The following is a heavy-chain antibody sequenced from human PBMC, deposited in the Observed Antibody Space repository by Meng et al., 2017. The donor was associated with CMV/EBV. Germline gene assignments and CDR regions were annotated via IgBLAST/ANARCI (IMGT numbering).Heavy chain of an antibody. CDR1: GFTFTSSA. J-gene: IGHJ4*02. Sequence: SVKVSCKASGFTFTSSAMQWVRQARGQRLEWIGWIVVGSGNTNYAQKFQERVTITRDMSTSTAYMELSSLRSEDTAVYYCAAAPIWFGELLFTGDDYWGQGTLVTVSS. CDR2: IVVGSGNT. D-gene: IGHD3-10*01. V-gene: IGHV1-58*02. CDR3: AAAPIWFGELLFTGDDY.